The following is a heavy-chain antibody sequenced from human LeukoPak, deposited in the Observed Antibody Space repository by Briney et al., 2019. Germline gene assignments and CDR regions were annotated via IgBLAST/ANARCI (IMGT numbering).Heavy chain of an antibody. CDR3: ASEIAATRGGFDY. D-gene: IGHD2-15*01. V-gene: IGHV4-59*01. J-gene: IGHJ4*02. CDR1: GGSISTYY. CDR2: IYYSGGT. Sequence: SETLSLTCTVSGGSISTYYWSWIRQPPGKGLEWIGYIYYSGGTNYNPSLKSRVTISVDTSKNQFSLKLRSVTAADAAVYYCASEIAATRGGFDYWGQGTLVTVSS.